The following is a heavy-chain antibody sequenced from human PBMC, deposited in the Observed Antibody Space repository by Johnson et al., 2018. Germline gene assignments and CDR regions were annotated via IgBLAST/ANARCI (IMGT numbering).Heavy chain of an antibody. CDR1: GFTFYTYW. D-gene: IGHD3/OR15-3a*01. CDR2: IYLDGSEK. CDR3: ARDLRDLDWGMDV. V-gene: IGHV3-7*01. Sequence: VQLVESGGGLVQPGGSLRLSCAASGFTFYTYWMTWIRQAPGKGLEWVANIYLDGSEKYYADSVKGRSTISRDNAKNSRYLQMDIRRAEDTAGYDFARDLRDLDWGMDVWGKGTTVTVSS. J-gene: IGHJ6*03.